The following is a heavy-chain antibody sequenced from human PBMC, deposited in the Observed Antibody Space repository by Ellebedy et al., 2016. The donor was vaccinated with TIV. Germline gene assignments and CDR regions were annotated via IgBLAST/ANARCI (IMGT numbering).Heavy chain of an antibody. V-gene: IGHV4-39*02. CDR2: VYYSGSP. J-gene: IGHJ5*02. CDR3: ARDPALPRGRFDT. CDR1: GGSVSSTRYY. Sequence: MPSETLSLTCSVSGGSVSSTRYYWAWIRQPPGKGLEYIGSVYYSGSPYYNPSFKSRVTLSADTSKNQFSPNLRTVTAADTAVYYCARDPALPRGRFDTWGQGTLVTVSS.